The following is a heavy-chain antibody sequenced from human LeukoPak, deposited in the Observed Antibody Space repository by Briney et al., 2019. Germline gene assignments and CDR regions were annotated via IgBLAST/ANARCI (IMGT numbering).Heavy chain of an antibody. V-gene: IGHV1-69*13. J-gene: IGHJ6*02. Sequence: GASVKVSCKASGGTFSSYAISWVRQAPGQGLEWMGGIIPIFGTANYAQKFQGRVTITADESTSTAYMELSSLRSEDTAVYYCASSGCSGGSCYYYYYYYGMDVWGQGTTVTVSS. CDR3: ASSGCSGGSCYYYYYYYGMDV. D-gene: IGHD2-15*01. CDR1: GGTFSSYA. CDR2: IIPIFGTA.